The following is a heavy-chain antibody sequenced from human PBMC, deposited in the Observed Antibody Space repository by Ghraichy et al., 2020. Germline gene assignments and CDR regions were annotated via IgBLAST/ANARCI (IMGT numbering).Heavy chain of an antibody. CDR2: IYHSGST. CDR3: ARDLAEVAVTGDVDY. Sequence: SETLSLTCTVSGYSISSGYYWGWIRQPPGKGLEWIGSIYHSGSTYYNPSLKSRVTISVDTSKNQFSLKLSSVTAADTAVYYCARDLAEVAVTGDVDYWGQGTLVTVSS. V-gene: IGHV4-38-2*02. CDR1: GYSISSGYY. J-gene: IGHJ4*02. D-gene: IGHD3-10*01.